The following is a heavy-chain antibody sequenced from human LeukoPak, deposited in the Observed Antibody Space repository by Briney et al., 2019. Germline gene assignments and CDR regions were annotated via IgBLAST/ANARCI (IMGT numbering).Heavy chain of an antibody. CDR2: ISGSGGST. CDR3: AKRSGQIIAAAVNFDY. J-gene: IGHJ4*02. D-gene: IGHD6-13*01. Sequence: GGSLRPSCAASGFTFSSYAMSWVRQAPGKGLEWVSAISGSGGSTYYADSVKGRFTISRDNSKNTLYLQMNSLRAEDTAVYYCAKRSGQIIAAAVNFDYWGQGTLVTVSA. CDR1: GFTFSSYA. V-gene: IGHV3-23*01.